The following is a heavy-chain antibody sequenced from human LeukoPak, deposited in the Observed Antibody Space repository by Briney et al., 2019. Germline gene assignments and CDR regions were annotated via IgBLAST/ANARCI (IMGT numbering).Heavy chain of an antibody. Sequence: GGSLRLSCAASGFTFSTIAMNWVRQVPGKGLEWVSIISSSASSTYYADSVKGRFTISRDNSKNTLYLQMNSLRPEDTAVYYCARAPRWEPTGPLDYWGQGTLVTASS. D-gene: IGHD1-26*01. CDR1: GFTFSTIA. J-gene: IGHJ4*02. CDR3: ARAPRWEPTGPLDY. V-gene: IGHV3-23*01. CDR2: ISSSASST.